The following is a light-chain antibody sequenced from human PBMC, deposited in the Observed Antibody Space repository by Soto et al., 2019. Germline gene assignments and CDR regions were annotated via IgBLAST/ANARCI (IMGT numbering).Light chain of an antibody. Sequence: DIQMTQSPSSLSASVGDRVTITCQASQDISNYLNWYQQKPGKAPKLLIYDASNLETGFPSRFSGSGSGTDFTFTIRSLQPEDIATYYCQQYDNLPLTFGGGTKVEIK. V-gene: IGKV1-33*01. CDR2: DAS. CDR3: QQYDNLPLT. CDR1: QDISNY. J-gene: IGKJ4*01.